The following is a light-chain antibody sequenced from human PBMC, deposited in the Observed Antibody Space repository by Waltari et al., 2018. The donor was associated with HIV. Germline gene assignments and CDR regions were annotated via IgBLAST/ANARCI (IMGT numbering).Light chain of an antibody. V-gene: IGKV2-28*01. Sequence: DIVMTQSPLSLPVTPGEPASISSTSSQSLLHSNGYNYLDWYLQKPGQSPQLLIYLGSNRASGVPDRFSGSGSGTDFTLKISRVEAEDVGVYYCMQALQTPTFGGGTKVEIK. J-gene: IGKJ4*01. CDR2: LGS. CDR1: QSLLHSNGYNY. CDR3: MQALQTPT.